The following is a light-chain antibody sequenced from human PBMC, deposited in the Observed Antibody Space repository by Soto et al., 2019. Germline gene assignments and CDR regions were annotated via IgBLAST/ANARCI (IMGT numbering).Light chain of an antibody. CDR2: EVS. CDR3: NSYTSSTSRPYV. J-gene: IGLJ1*01. V-gene: IGLV2-14*01. CDR1: TNDVGGYNY. Sequence: SALTQPASVSGSPGQSITISCTGTTNDVGGYNYVSWYQQHPGKAPKLLIFEVSSRPSGVSNRFSGSKSGNTASLTISALQAEDEADYFCNSYTSSTSRPYVFGTGTKLTVL.